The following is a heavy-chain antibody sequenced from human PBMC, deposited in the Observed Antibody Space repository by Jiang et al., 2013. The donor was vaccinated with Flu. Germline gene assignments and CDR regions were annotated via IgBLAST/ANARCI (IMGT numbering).Heavy chain of an antibody. D-gene: IGHD6-19*01. CDR2: IYHSGST. V-gene: IGHV4-4*02. Sequence: GLVKPSGTLSLTCAVSGGSISSSNWWSWVRQPPGRGWSGLGEIYHSGSTNYNPSLKSRVTISVDKSKNQFSLKLSSVTAADTAVYYCASWYSSGWDVIDYWGQGTLVTVSS. CDR1: GGSISSSNW. CDR3: ASWYSSGWDVIDY. J-gene: IGHJ4*02.